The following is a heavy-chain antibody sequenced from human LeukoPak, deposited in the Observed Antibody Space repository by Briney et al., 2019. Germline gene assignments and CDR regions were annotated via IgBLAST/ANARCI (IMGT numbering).Heavy chain of an antibody. D-gene: IGHD1-26*01. CDR2: MYTGSI. Sequence: SETLPLTCTVYGGSISTYYWSWTRQTAGKALEGIGRMYTGSISYNPSLKSRVTMSVDTSKNQFSLKLTSVTAADTAVYYCARDWDQWGLYYYYMDVWGKGTTVTVSS. CDR3: ARDWDQWGLYYYYMDV. V-gene: IGHV4-4*07. J-gene: IGHJ6*03. CDR1: GGSISTYY.